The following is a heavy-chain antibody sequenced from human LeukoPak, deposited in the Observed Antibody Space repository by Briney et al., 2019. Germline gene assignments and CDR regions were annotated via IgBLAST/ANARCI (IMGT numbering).Heavy chain of an antibody. D-gene: IGHD5-12*01. Sequence: SETLSLTCAVYGGSFSGYYWSWIRQPPGKGLEWIGEINHSGSTNYNPSLKRRVTISVDTSKNQFSLKLSSVTAADTAVYYCARRGRDGYNSDRFDYWGQGTLVTVSS. CDR3: ARRGRDGYNSDRFDY. CDR2: INHSGST. V-gene: IGHV4-34*01. J-gene: IGHJ4*02. CDR1: GGSFSGYY.